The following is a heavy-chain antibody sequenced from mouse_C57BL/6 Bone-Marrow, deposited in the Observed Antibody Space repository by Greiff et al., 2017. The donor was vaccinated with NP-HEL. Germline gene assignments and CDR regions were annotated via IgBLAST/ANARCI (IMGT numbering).Heavy chain of an antibody. V-gene: IGHV1-18*01. CDR3: AVTTVSGDYYAMDY. D-gene: IGHD1-1*01. CDR1: GYTFTDYN. J-gene: IGHJ4*01. Sequence: VQLQQSGPELVKPGASVKIPCKASGYTFTDYNMDWVKQSPGKSLEWIGDINPNNGGTIYNQKFKGKATLTVDKSSSTAYMELRSLTSEDTAVYYCAVTTVSGDYYAMDYWGQGTSVTVSS. CDR2: INPNNGGT.